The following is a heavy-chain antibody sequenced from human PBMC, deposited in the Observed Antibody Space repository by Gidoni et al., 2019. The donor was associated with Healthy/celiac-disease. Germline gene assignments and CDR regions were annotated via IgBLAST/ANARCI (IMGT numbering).Heavy chain of an antibody. Sequence: QLQLQESGPGLVKLSETLSLTCTVSGGSISSSSYYWGWIRQPPRKGLEWIGSIYYSGSTYYNPSLKSRVTISVDTSKNQFSLKLSSVTAADTAVYYCARVAVAGSYYFDYWGQGTLVTVSS. CDR1: GGSISSSSYY. V-gene: IGHV4-39*01. D-gene: IGHD6-19*01. CDR3: ARVAVAGSYYFDY. J-gene: IGHJ4*02. CDR2: IYYSGST.